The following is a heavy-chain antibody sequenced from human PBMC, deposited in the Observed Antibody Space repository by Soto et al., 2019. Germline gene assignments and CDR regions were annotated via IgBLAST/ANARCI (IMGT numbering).Heavy chain of an antibody. CDR3: ASYSNSPYYYYYGMDV. V-gene: IGHV4-39*01. J-gene: IGHJ6*02. D-gene: IGHD4-4*01. CDR2: IYYSGST. Sequence: SETLSLTCTVSGGNISSSIYYWGWNRQPPGKGLEWIGSIYYSGSTYYNPSLKSRVTISVDTSKNQFSLKLSSVTAADTAVYYCASYSNSPYYYYYGMDVWGQGTTVTVSS. CDR1: GGNISSSIYY.